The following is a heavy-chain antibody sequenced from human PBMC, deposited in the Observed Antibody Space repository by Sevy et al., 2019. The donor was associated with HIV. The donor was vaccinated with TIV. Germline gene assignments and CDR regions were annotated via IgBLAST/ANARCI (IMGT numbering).Heavy chain of an antibody. CDR1: GYTFKTYG. D-gene: IGHD2-2*01. J-gene: IGHJ4*02. CDR3: ARDKPQGVVIIPGSMWGGVDY. Sequence: ASVKVSCKTFGYTFKTYGISWVRQAPGQGLEWMGWISAYSGDTNFAQKFQGRVTMTTDTSTSTAHMELSSLRSDETAVDFCARDKPQGVVIIPGSMWGGVDYWGQGTVVTVSS. V-gene: IGHV1-18*01. CDR2: ISAYSGDT.